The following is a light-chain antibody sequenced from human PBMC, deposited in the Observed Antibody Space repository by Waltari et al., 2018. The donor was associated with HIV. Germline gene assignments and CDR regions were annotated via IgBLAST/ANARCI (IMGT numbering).Light chain of an antibody. CDR2: RNN. J-gene: IGLJ3*02. V-gene: IGLV1-47*01. CDR3: AAWDNSLSAPV. Sequence: QSVLTQPLSASGTPGQRVTISCSGSSSNIGSNYVGWYQQLPGTAPKLLIYRNNQRPSGVPDRFSGSKSGTSASLAISGLRSEDEADYYCAAWDNSLSAPVFGGGTKLTVL. CDR1: SSNIGSNY.